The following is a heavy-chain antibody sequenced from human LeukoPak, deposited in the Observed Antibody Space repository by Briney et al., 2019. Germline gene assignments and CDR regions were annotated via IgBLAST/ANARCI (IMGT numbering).Heavy chain of an antibody. J-gene: IGHJ4*02. V-gene: IGHV1-8*02. CDR1: GYTFTSYD. CDR2: MNPNSGNT. Sequence: ASVKVSCKASGYTFTSYDINWVRQATGQGLEWMGWMNPNSGNTGYAQKFQGRVTMTTDTSTSTAYMELRSLRSDDTAAYYCARDGIAARRGFDYWGQGTLVTVSS. CDR3: ARDGIAARRGFDY. D-gene: IGHD6-6*01.